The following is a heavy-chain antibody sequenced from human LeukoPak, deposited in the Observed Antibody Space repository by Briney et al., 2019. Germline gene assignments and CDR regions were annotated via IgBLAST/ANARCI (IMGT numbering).Heavy chain of an antibody. CDR1: TYSISSGYY. Sequence: SETLSLTCAVSTYSISSGYYWGWIRQPPGKGLEWIGSIYHSGSTFYNPSLKSRVTISVDTSKNQFSLRLSSVTAADTAVYYCARYCTNGVCSHFDYWGQGTLVTVSS. D-gene: IGHD2-8*01. J-gene: IGHJ4*02. V-gene: IGHV4-38-2*01. CDR2: IYHSGST. CDR3: ARYCTNGVCSHFDY.